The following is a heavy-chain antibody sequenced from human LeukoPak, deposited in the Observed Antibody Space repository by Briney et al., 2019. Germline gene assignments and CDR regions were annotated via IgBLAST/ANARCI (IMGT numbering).Heavy chain of an antibody. J-gene: IGHJ6*03. CDR3: ARDSSQWLVHYYYYYMDV. CDR2: ISGSGGSR. Sequence: GGSLRLSCAASGFTFSSYGMSWVRQAPGKGLEWVSAISGSGGSRYYADSVKGRFTISRDNAKNSLYLQMNSLRAEDTAVYYCARDSSQWLVHYYYYYMDVWGKGTTVTVSS. D-gene: IGHD6-19*01. CDR1: GFTFSSYG. V-gene: IGHV3-23*01.